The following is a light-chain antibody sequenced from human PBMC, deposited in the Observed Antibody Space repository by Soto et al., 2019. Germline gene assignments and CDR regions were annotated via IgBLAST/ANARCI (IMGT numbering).Light chain of an antibody. V-gene: IGLV2-23*01. CDR1: SSDVGSYNL. CDR2: EGN. CDR3: CSYAGTNTFV. Sequence: QSALTQPASVSGSPGQSITISCTGTSSDVGSYNLFSWYQQHPGKAPKLMIYEGNKRPSGVSNRFSGSKSANTASLTISGLQTEDEADYYCCSYAGTNTFVFGTGTKVTVL. J-gene: IGLJ1*01.